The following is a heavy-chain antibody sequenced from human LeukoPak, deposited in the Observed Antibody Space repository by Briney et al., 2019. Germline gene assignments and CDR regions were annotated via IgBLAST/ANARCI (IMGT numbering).Heavy chain of an antibody. Sequence: GRSLRLSCAASGFTFDDYAMHWVRRAPGKGLEWVSGISWNSGSIGYTDSVKGRFTISRDNAKNSLYLQMNSLRAEDTALYYCAKEGDGDYDYWGQGTLVTVSS. CDR2: ISWNSGSI. V-gene: IGHV3-9*01. CDR3: AKEGDGDYDY. D-gene: IGHD4-17*01. J-gene: IGHJ4*02. CDR1: GFTFDDYA.